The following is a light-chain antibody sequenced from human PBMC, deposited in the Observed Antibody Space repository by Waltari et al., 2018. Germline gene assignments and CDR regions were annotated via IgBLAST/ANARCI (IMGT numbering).Light chain of an antibody. CDR3: HQYGSSPGT. CDR2: GAS. V-gene: IGKV3-20*01. J-gene: IGKJ1*01. Sequence: EIVLTQSPGTLSLSPGERATLSCRASQSVSSSYLAWSQQKPGQAPRLLIYGASNRATGIPDRFGGSGSGTDFTLTISRLEPEDFAVYYCHQYGSSPGTFGQGTKVEI. CDR1: QSVSSSY.